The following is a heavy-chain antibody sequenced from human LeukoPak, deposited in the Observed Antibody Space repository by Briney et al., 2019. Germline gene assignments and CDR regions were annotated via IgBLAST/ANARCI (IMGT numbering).Heavy chain of an antibody. CDR1: GFTFTSYW. J-gene: IGHJ4*02. Sequence: PGGSLRPSCVVSGFTFTSYWTSWVRQAPGQGLEWVANIGEDGSEKSYLASVKGRFTISRDKAKNSLYLQMNSLRAEDTAVYYCARGPFYYSSGTYQYFDYWGQGTLVTVSS. D-gene: IGHD3-10*01. CDR2: IGEDGSEK. CDR3: ARGPFYYSSGTYQYFDY. V-gene: IGHV3-7*01.